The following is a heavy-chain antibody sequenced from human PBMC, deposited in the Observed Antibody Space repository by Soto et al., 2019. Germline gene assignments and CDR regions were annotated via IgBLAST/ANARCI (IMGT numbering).Heavy chain of an antibody. CDR2: ISSSSSYT. Sequence: QVQLVESGGGLVKPGGSLRLSCAASGFTFSDYYMSWIRKAPGKGLEWVSYISSSSSYTNYADSVKGRFTISRDNAKNSLYLQMNSLRAEDTAVYYCARASVGAPLDYWGQGTLVTVSS. J-gene: IGHJ4*02. CDR1: GFTFSDYY. CDR3: ARASVGAPLDY. D-gene: IGHD1-26*01. V-gene: IGHV3-11*05.